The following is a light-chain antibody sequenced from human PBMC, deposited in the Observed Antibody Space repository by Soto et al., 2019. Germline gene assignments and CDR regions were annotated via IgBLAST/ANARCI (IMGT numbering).Light chain of an antibody. Sequence: QSVLTQPPSASGTPGQRVTISCSGSSSNIGSNTVHWYQQLPGTAPKLLIYSNNQRPSGVPDRFSGSKSGTSASLAISGPQSEDEADYYCAAWDDSLNGVVFGGGTKLTVL. V-gene: IGLV1-44*01. J-gene: IGLJ2*01. CDR1: SSNIGSNT. CDR2: SNN. CDR3: AAWDDSLNGVV.